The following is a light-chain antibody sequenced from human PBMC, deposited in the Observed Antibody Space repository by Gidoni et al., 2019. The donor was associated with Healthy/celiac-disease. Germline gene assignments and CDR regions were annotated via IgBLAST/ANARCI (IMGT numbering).Light chain of an antibody. CDR1: QSVSSY. CDR3: QQRSNWPPSIT. CDR2: DAS. J-gene: IGKJ5*01. V-gene: IGKV3-11*01. Sequence: EIVLTQSPATLSLSPGERATISCSASQSVSSYLAWYQQKHGQATRLLIYDASNRATGIPARFSGSGSGTDFTLTISSLEPEDFAVYYYQQRSNWPPSITFGQGTRLEIK.